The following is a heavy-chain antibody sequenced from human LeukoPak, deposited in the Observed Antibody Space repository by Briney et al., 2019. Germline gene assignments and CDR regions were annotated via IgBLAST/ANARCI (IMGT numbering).Heavy chain of an antibody. V-gene: IGHV1-18*01. CDR1: GYTFTSYG. D-gene: IGHD3-10*01. CDR3: ARQPISRYYYGSGSPSRYYFDY. J-gene: IGHJ4*02. CDR2: ISAYNGNT. Sequence: ASVKVSCKASGYTFTSYGISWVRQAPGQGLEWMGWISAYNGNTNYAQKLQGRVTMTTDTSTSTAYMELRSLRSYDTAVYYCARQPISRYYYGSGSPSRYYFDYWGQGTLVTVSS.